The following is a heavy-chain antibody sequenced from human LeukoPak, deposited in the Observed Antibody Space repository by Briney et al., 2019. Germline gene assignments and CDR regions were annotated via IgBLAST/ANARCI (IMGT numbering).Heavy chain of an antibody. Sequence: LVKVSCKASGGTFSSYAISWVRQAPGQGLEWMGGIIPIFGTANYAQKFQGRVTITADESTSTAYMEQSSLRSEDTAVYYCAPEFGGAVAGTLRYWGQGTLVTVSS. CDR3: APEFGGAVAGTLRY. V-gene: IGHV1-69*13. CDR1: GGTFSSYA. CDR2: IIPIFGTA. J-gene: IGHJ4*02. D-gene: IGHD6-19*01.